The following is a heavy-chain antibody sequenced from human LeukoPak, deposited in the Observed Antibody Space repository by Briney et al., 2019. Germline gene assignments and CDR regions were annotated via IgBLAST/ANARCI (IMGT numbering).Heavy chain of an antibody. V-gene: IGHV3-53*01. Sequence: GGSLRLSCAASGFTFSSYGMSWVRQAPGKGLEWVSVIYSGGSTYYADSVKGRFTISRDNSKNTLYLQMNSLRAEDTAVYYCARGLAAAGKKAFYFDYWGQGTLVTVSS. CDR3: ARGLAAAGKKAFYFDY. J-gene: IGHJ4*02. D-gene: IGHD6-13*01. CDR1: GFTFSSYG. CDR2: IYSGGST.